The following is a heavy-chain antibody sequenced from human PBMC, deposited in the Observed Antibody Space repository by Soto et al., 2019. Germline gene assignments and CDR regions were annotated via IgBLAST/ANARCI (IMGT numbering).Heavy chain of an antibody. CDR2: TYCRSRWYS. D-gene: IGHD2-15*01. V-gene: IGHV6-1*01. Sequence: SQTLSLTCVISGDSVSSSSVAWNWVRQSPSRGLEWLGRTYCRSRWYSDFAVSVRGRIVINADTSKNQFSLQLNSVTPEDTAVYFCARSEEDSDYYYYGLDVWGQGTTVTVSS. J-gene: IGHJ6*02. CDR3: ARSEEDSDYYYYGLDV. CDR1: GDSVSSSSVA.